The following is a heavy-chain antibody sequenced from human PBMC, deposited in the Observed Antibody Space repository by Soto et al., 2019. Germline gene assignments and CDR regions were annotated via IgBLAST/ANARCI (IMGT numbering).Heavy chain of an antibody. Sequence: ASVKVSCKASGYTFTSYDINWVRQATGQGLEWMGWMNPNSGNTGYAQKFQGRVTMTRNTSISTAYMELSSLRSEDTAVYYCARGYDFWSGYVGYYYYYMDVWGKGTTVTVSS. V-gene: IGHV1-8*01. CDR3: ARGYDFWSGYVGYYYYYMDV. CDR1: GYTFTSYD. J-gene: IGHJ6*03. D-gene: IGHD3-3*01. CDR2: MNPNSGNT.